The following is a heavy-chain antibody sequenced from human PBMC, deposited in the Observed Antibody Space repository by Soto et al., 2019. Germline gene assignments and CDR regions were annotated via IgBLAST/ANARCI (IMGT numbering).Heavy chain of an antibody. CDR2: IGTAGDT. CDR1: GFTFSSYD. D-gene: IGHD5-12*01. Sequence: GGSLRLSCAASGFTFSSYDMHWVRQATGKGLEWVSAIGTAGDTYYPGSVKGRFTISRENAKNSLYLQMNSLRAEDTAVYYCARDSTWGGYDSSSYYGMDVWGQGTTVTVSS. V-gene: IGHV3-13*01. CDR3: ARDSTWGGYDSSSYYGMDV. J-gene: IGHJ6*02.